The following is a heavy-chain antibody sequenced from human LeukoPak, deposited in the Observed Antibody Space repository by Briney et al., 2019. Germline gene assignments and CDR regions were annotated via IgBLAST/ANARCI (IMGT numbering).Heavy chain of an antibody. CDR2: LNEDGSKI. V-gene: IGHV3-7*03. J-gene: IGHJ4*02. Sequence: GGSLRLSCAASGFAFSSYWMTWVRQAPGKGLEWVASLNEDGSKISYVGPVKGRFTISRDNAQNSLYLQMNSLTAEDTAVYYCARAVTSMDGYWGQGTLVTVSS. CDR3: ARAVTSMDGY. D-gene: IGHD5-18*01. CDR1: GFAFSSYW.